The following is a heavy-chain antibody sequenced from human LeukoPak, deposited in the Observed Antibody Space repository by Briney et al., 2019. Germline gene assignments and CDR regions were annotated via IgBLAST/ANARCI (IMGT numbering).Heavy chain of an antibody. D-gene: IGHD2-8*01. CDR3: ARDRSTVLMVYAQDY. CDR1: GFTFSSYA. Sequence: PGGSLRLSCAASGFTFSSYAMHWVRQAPGKGLEWVAVISYDGSNKYYADSVKGRFTISRDNSKNTLYLQMNSLRAEDTAVYYCARDRSTVLMVYAQDYWGQGTLVTVSS. CDR2: ISYDGSNK. V-gene: IGHV3-30*04. J-gene: IGHJ4*02.